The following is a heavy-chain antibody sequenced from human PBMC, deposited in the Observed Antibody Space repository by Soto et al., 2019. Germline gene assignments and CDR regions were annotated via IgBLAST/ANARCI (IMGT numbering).Heavy chain of an antibody. CDR3: ARYNIVVAHYGDYTFIDY. V-gene: IGHV4-59*06. CDR2: IYYSGST. CDR1: GGSISSYY. D-gene: IGHD4-17*01. J-gene: IGHJ4*02. Sequence: SETLSLTCTVSGGSISSYYWSWIRQPPGKGLEWIGYIYYSGSTYYNPSLKSRVTISVDTSKNQFSLKLSSVTAADTAVYYCARYNIVVAHYGDYTFIDYWGQGTLVTVSS.